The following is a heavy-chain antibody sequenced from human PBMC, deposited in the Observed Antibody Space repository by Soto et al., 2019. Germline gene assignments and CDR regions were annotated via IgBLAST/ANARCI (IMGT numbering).Heavy chain of an antibody. J-gene: IGHJ1*01. CDR3: ATRDYDILTGYLHI. CDR2: INADSGDT. CDR1: EHTSTIYY. D-gene: IGHD3-9*01. V-gene: IGHV1-2*02. Sequence: QAHLVQSGAEVRKPGASVKVSCQALEHTSTIYYIHWVRHARGQGREWMGWINADSGDTTYAEDFRGRVTFTRDTSTSTFHMELSRLRLDDTAMYFCATRDYDILTGYLHIWGQGTLITVSS.